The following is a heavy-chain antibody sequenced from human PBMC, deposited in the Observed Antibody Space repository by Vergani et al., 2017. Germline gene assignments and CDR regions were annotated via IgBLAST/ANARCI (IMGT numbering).Heavy chain of an antibody. V-gene: IGHV3-9*01. CDR1: GFTFDDYA. Sequence: EVQLVESGGGLVQPGRSLRLSCAASGFTFDDYAMNWVRQAPGKGLEWVSGINWNSDSIAYADSVKGRFTISRDNAKNSLYLQMNSLRAEDTALYYCVKDIAASGNYWYFELWGRGTRVTVSS. J-gene: IGHJ2*01. CDR2: INWNSDSI. CDR3: VKDIAASGNYWYFEL. D-gene: IGHD6-13*01.